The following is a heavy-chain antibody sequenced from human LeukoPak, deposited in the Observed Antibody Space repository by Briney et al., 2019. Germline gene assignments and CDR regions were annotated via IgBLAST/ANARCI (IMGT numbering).Heavy chain of an antibody. V-gene: IGHV4-4*07. CDR2: IYTSGST. CDR1: GGSISSYY. D-gene: IGHD2-2*02. CDR3: ARSTYCSSTSCYTAGDWFDP. J-gene: IGHJ5*02. Sequence: SETLSLTCTVSGGSISSYYWSWIRQPAGRGVEWIGRIYTSGSTNYNPSLKSRVTMSVDTSKNQFSLKLSSVTAADTAVYYCARSTYCSSTSCYTAGDWFDPWGQGTLVTVSS.